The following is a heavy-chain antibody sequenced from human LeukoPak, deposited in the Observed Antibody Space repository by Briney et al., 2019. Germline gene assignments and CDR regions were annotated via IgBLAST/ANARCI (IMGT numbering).Heavy chain of an antibody. CDR1: GVSISSSRYY. Sequence: SETLSLTCTVSGVSISSSRYYWGWFRQPPGKGREWIGSMYCSGSTYYNPARKSRVTRFVDKSKTPFSLKLSSVTAADTAVYYCARVLWYCSSTSCFYFDYWGQGTLVTVSS. V-gene: IGHV4-39*01. CDR3: ARVLWYCSSTSCFYFDY. D-gene: IGHD2-2*01. CDR2: MYCSGST. J-gene: IGHJ4*02.